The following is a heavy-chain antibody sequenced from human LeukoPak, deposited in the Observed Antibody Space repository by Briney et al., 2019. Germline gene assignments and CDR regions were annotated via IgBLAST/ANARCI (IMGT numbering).Heavy chain of an antibody. J-gene: IGHJ3*02. CDR2: ISYDGSNK. D-gene: IGHD2-15*01. CDR3: ARVSGYCSGGSCPPLDAFDI. CDR1: GFTFSSYA. Sequence: GGSLRLSCAASGFTFSSYAMHWVRQPPGKGLEWVAVISYDGSNKYYAYSVKGLFTISRDNSKNTLYLQMNSLRAEDTAVYYCARVSGYCSGGSCPPLDAFDIWGPGTTVTVSS. V-gene: IGHV3-30*04.